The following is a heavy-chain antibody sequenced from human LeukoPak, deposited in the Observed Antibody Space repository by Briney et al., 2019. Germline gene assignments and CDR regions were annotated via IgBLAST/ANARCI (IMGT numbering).Heavy chain of an antibody. CDR3: ARGLVEVVGGYFDL. CDR2: IYYSGST. D-gene: IGHD2-2*01. Sequence: SQTLSLTCTVSRGSISSGDYYWSWIRQPPGKGLEWIGYIYYSGSTYYNPPLKSRVTISVDTSKNQFSLKLSSVTAADTAVYYCARGLVEVVGGYFDLWGRGTLVTVSS. CDR1: RGSISSGDYY. J-gene: IGHJ2*01. V-gene: IGHV4-30-4*01.